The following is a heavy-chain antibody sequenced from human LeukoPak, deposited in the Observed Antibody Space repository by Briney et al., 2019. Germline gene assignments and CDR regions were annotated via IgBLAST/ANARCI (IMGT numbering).Heavy chain of an antibody. J-gene: IGHJ4*02. Sequence: GTSVKVSCKASGFTFTSSAVQWVRQARGRRREWIGWIVVGSGNTNYAQKFQERVTITRDMSTSTAHMALSSLRSEDTAVYHCAAEGSRRTGGYWGQGTLVTVSS. V-gene: IGHV1-58*01. CDR1: GFTFTSSA. CDR2: IVVGSGNT. CDR3: AAEGSRRTGGY. D-gene: IGHD6-13*01.